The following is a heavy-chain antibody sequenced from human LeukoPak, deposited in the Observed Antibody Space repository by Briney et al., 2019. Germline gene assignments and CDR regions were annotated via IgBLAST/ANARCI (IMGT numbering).Heavy chain of an antibody. CDR3: ARDLYYASGSYYSALDH. D-gene: IGHD3-10*01. Sequence: GGSLRLSCVASGFTFSSYWMSWVRQAPGKGLEWVANIKQDGSERYYVDSVKGRFTISRDNAKKSLYLQMNSLRAEDTAVYYCARDLYYASGSYYSALDHWGQGTPVTVSS. CDR2: IKQDGSER. CDR1: GFTFSSYW. J-gene: IGHJ4*02. V-gene: IGHV3-7*01.